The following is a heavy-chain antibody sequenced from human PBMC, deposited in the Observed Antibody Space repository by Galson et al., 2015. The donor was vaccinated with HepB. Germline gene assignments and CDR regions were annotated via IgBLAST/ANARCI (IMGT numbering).Heavy chain of an antibody. Sequence: SVKVSCKASGYKFTSHYMHRVRQAPGQGLEWMGIINPSGGSTDYAQKFRGRLTMTRDTSTSTVFMELSSLRSEDTAVYHCARGVLLWDGPDYWGQGTLVTVSS. CDR1: GYKFTSHY. CDR2: INPSGGST. D-gene: IGHD3-10*01. V-gene: IGHV1-46*01. J-gene: IGHJ4*02. CDR3: ARGVLLWDGPDY.